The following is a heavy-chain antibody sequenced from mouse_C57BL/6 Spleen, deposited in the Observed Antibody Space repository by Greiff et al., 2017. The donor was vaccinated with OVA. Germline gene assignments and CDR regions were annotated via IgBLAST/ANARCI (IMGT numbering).Heavy chain of an antibody. D-gene: IGHD1-1*01. Sequence: QVQLKESGAELVRPGASVTLSCKASGYTFTDYEMHWVKQTPVHGLEWIGAIDPETGGTAYNQKFKGKAILTADKASSTAYMELRSLTSEDSAVYYCTRLIKGFAYWGQGTLFTVSA. V-gene: IGHV1-15*01. J-gene: IGHJ3*01. CDR3: TRLIKGFAY. CDR1: GYTFTDYE. CDR2: IDPETGGT.